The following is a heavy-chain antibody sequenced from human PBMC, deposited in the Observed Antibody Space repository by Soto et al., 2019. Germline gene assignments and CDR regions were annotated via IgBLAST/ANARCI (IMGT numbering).Heavy chain of an antibody. CDR1: GYTFTSYD. V-gene: IGHV1-8*01. J-gene: IGHJ6*02. CDR2: MNPNSGNT. Sequence: GASVKVSCKASGYTFTSYDIDWVRQAPGQGLEGMGWMNPNSGNTGYAQKFQGRVTMTRNTTISTAYMELSSLRSEDTAVYYCARVRKYSTGDTGSCYYYYCMDVWGQGTTVTVSS. D-gene: IGHD3-10*01. CDR3: ARVRKYSTGDTGSCYYYYCMDV.